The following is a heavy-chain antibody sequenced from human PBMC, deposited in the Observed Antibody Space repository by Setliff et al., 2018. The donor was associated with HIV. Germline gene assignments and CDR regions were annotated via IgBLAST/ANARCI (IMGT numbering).Heavy chain of an antibody. D-gene: IGHD2-15*01. J-gene: IGHJ4*02. V-gene: IGHV3-7*03. Sequence: GGSLRLSCAASGFTFNSYWMSWVRQPPGKGLEWVAHIGGDGREKFYLDSVGGRFTSSRDNARNSLYLQMNSLRADDTAVYYCAREATRYYFDYWGQGTLVTVSS. CDR2: IGGDGREK. CDR1: GFTFNSYW. CDR3: AREATRYYFDY.